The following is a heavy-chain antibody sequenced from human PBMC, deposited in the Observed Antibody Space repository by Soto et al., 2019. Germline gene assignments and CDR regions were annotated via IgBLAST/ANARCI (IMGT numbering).Heavy chain of an antibody. CDR1: GGSISSYY. CDR2: IYYSGST. V-gene: IGHV4-59*01. J-gene: IGHJ6*04. CDR3: ARDDVLCDGGRCYGVPLDV. Sequence: PSETLSLTCTVSGGSISSYYLSWIRQPPGKGLEWIGYIYYSGSTNYNPSLKSRVTISVDTSKNQFSLKLSSVTAADTAVYYCARDDVLCDGGRCYGVPLDVWGKGTTVTVSS. D-gene: IGHD2-15*01.